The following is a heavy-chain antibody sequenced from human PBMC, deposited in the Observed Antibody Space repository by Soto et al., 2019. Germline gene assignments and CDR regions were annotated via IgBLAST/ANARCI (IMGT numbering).Heavy chain of an antibody. J-gene: IGHJ4*02. Sequence: GSGPTLVNPTQTLTLTCSFSGFSLSTDGVGIGWIRQPPGKGLEWLALIFWDGDRRHNPSLKSRLTITTDTSKTQVVLTMTNMDPVDTATYYCAHSLRRASCGGGNCYFFDFWGQGTPVTVSS. CDR1: GFSLSTDGVG. V-gene: IGHV2-5*02. CDR2: IFWDGDR. CDR3: AHSLRRASCGGGNCYFFDF. D-gene: IGHD2-21*01.